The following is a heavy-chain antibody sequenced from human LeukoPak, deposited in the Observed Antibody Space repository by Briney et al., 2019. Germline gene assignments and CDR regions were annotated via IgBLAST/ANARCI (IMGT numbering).Heavy chain of an antibody. D-gene: IGHD5-12*01. CDR2: INHSGST. J-gene: IGHJ4*02. CDR3: ARGPRGYSGRLDY. CDR1: GGSFSGYY. Sequence: SETLSLTCAVYGGSFSGYYWSWIRQPPGKGLEWIGEINHSGSTNYNPSLKSRVTISVDTSKNQFSLKLSSVTAADTAVYYCARGPRGYSGRLDYWGQGTLVTVSS. V-gene: IGHV4-34*01.